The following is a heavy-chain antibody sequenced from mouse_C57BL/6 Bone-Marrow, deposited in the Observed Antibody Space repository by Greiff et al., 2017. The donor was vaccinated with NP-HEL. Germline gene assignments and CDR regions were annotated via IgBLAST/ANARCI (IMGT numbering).Heavy chain of an antibody. V-gene: IGHV1-85*01. CDR3: ARYCRGAY. Sequence: QVHVKQSGPELVKPGASVKLSCKASGYTFTSYDINWVKQRPGQGLEWIGWIYPRDGSTKYNEKFKGKATLTVDTSSSTAYMELHSLTSEDSAVYFCARYCRGAYWGQGTLVTVSA. J-gene: IGHJ3*01. CDR2: IYPRDGST. CDR1: GYTFTSYD.